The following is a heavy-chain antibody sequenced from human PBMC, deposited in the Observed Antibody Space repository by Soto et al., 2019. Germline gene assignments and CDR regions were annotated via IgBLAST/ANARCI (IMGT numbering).Heavy chain of an antibody. V-gene: IGHV3-23*01. CDR1: GFTFSSCA. CDR3: AKGRSYYYYYGVDV. Sequence: EVQLLESGGGLVQPGGFLRLSCAASGFTFSSCAMGWVRQAPGKGLEWVSDIIDRGGSTYYADSVKGRFTISRDNSKSTLYLQMNSLRAEDTALYYCAKGRSYYYYYGVDVWGQGTTVTVSS. J-gene: IGHJ6*02. CDR2: IIDRGGST.